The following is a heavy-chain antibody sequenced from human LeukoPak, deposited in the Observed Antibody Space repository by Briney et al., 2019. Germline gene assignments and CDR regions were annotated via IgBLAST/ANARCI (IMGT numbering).Heavy chain of an antibody. CDR1: GGSISSNY. CDR3: ARGPTVRDRNVFDI. D-gene: IGHD3-10*01. Sequence: SETLSLTCTVSGGSISSNYWSWLRQPAGKGLEWVGRIYSSGGTNYNPSLKSRVTMSVDTSRNQFSLKLTSVDAADTAVYYCARGPTVRDRNVFDIWGQGTMVTVSS. J-gene: IGHJ3*02. V-gene: IGHV4-4*07. CDR2: IYSSGGT.